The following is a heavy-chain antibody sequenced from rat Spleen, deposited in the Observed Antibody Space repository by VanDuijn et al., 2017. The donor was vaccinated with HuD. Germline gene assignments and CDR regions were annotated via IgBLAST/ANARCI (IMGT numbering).Heavy chain of an antibody. CDR2: ISYEGSTT. V-gene: IGHV5-22*01. J-gene: IGHJ2*01. CDR3: ARHNSGYFDY. D-gene: IGHD4-3*01. Sequence: EVQLVESGGGLVQPGRSLKLSCAASGFTFNDHFMAWVRQAPTKGLEWVASISYEGSTTYYGDSVKGRFTISRDNAKSTLYLQMDSLRSEDTATYYCARHNSGYFDYWGQGVMVTVSS. CDR1: GFTFNDHF.